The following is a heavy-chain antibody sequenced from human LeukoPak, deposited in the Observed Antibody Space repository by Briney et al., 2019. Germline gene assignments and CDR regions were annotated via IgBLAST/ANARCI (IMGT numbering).Heavy chain of an antibody. V-gene: IGHV3-49*04. CDR2: IRSKAYGGTT. J-gene: IGHJ4*02. D-gene: IGHD5-18*01. CDR3: TRDRIQGDY. CDR1: GFTFGDYA. Sequence: PGGSLRLSCTASGFTFGDYAMSWVRQAPGKGLEWVGFIRSKAYGGTTEYAASVKGRFTISRDDSKSIAYLQMNSLKTEDTAVYYCTRDRIQGDYWGRGTLVTVSS.